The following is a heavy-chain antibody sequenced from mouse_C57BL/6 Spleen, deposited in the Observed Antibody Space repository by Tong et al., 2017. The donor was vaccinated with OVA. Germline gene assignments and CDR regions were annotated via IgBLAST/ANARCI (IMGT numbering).Heavy chain of an antibody. CDR2: INPNYRTT. D-gene: IGHD2-3*01. J-gene: IGHJ1*03. Sequence: EVQLQESGPVLVKPGASVKMSCKASGYTFTDYYMNWVKQSHGKSLEWIGVINPNYRTTSYNQKFKGKATLTVDQSSSTAYMQLNSLTSEDSAVYYCASDGYWYFDVWGTGTTVTVSS. V-gene: IGHV1-39*01. CDR3: ASDGYWYFDV. CDR1: GYTFTDYY.